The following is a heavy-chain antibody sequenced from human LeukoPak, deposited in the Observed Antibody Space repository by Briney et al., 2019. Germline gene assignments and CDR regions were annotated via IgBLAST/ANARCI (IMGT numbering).Heavy chain of an antibody. CDR3: ARNADYDILTGFYYFDY. V-gene: IGHV4-4*07. D-gene: IGHD3-9*01. CDR2: IYTSGST. CDR1: GGSISSYY. Sequence: SETLSLTCTVSGGSISSYYWSWTRQPAGKGLEWIGRIYTSGSTNYNPSLKSRVTMSVDTSKNQFSLKLSSVTAADTAVYYCARNADYDILTGFYYFDYWGQGTLVTVSS. J-gene: IGHJ4*02.